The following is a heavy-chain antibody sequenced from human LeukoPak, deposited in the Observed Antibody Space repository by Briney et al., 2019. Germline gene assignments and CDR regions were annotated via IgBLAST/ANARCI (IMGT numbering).Heavy chain of an antibody. CDR3: ATSPGVVTATTDY. Sequence: GGSLRLSCAASGFTFDDYAMHWVRQAPGKGLEWVSGISWNSGSIGYADSVKSRFTISRDNAKNSLYLQMNSLRAEDTALYYCATSPGVVTATTDYWGQGTLVTVSS. V-gene: IGHV3-9*01. CDR1: GFTFDDYA. J-gene: IGHJ4*02. D-gene: IGHD2-21*02. CDR2: ISWNSGSI.